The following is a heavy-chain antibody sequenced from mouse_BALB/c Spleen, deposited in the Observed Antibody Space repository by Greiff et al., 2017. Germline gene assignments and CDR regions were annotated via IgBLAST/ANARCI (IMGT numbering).Heavy chain of an antibody. CDR3: ARDGSGYYFDY. CDR1: GFTFSSFG. V-gene: IGHV5-17*02. J-gene: IGHJ2*01. Sequence: EVMLVESGGGLVQPGGSRKLSCAASGFTFSSFGMHWVRQAPEKGLEWVAYISSGSSTIYYADTVKGRFTISRDNPKNTLFLQMTSLRSEDTAMYYCARDGSGYYFDYWGQGTTLTVSS. D-gene: IGHD1-1*01. CDR2: ISSGSSTI.